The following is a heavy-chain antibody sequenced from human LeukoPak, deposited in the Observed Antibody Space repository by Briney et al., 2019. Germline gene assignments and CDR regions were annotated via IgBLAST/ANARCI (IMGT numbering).Heavy chain of an antibody. V-gene: IGHV4-39*07. CDR1: GGSISSSSYY. CDR2: IYYSGST. D-gene: IGHD5-12*01. J-gene: IGHJ5*02. Sequence: SETLSLTCTVSGGSISSSSYYWGWIRQPPGKGLEWIGSIYYSGSTYYNPSLKSRVTISVDTSKNQFSLKLSSVTAADTAVYYCARVRYSGYDFVSTSYNWFDPWGQGTLVTVSS. CDR3: ARVRYSGYDFVSTSYNWFDP.